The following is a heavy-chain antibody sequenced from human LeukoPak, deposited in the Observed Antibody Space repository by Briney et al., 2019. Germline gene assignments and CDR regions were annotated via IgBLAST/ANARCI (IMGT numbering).Heavy chain of an antibody. CDR1: GYTFTDYY. D-gene: IGHD1-26*01. J-gene: IGHJ5*02. Sequence: ASVKVSCKASGYTFTDYYIHWVRQAPGQGLEWMGWINPNSGVTNYAQKFQGRVTMTRDTSITTAYMELSSLRSEDTAIYYCARDNSVGDNAWWFDPWGQGTLVTVSS. V-gene: IGHV1-2*02. CDR3: ARDNSVGDNAWWFDP. CDR2: INPNSGVT.